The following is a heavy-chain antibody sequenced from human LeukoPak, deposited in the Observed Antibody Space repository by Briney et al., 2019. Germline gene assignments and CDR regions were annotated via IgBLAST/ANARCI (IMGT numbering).Heavy chain of an antibody. J-gene: IGHJ4*02. Sequence: PGGSLRLSCAASGFTFSSYAMSWVRQAPGKGLEWVSVIYSGGITYYADSVKGRFTISRDNSNNTLYLQMNSLRAEDTAVYYCAAQGYGYSGGYWGQGTLVTVSS. CDR1: GFTFSSYA. CDR2: IYSGGIT. CDR3: AAQGYGYSGGY. V-gene: IGHV3-66*01. D-gene: IGHD5-18*01.